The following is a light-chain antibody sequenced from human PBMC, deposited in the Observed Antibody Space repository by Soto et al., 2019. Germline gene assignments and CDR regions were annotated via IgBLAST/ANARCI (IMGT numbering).Light chain of an antibody. CDR3: QQSYATPRT. Sequence: DVQMTQSPSCLSASVGDIVTITCRSSQSITNYLNWYQQQPGKAPQXXIYAASSLQPGVPSRFSGSGSGTDFTLNINSLQTEDFATYYCQQSYATPRTFGQGTKVDIK. CDR2: AAS. CDR1: QSITNY. J-gene: IGKJ1*01. V-gene: IGKV1-39*01.